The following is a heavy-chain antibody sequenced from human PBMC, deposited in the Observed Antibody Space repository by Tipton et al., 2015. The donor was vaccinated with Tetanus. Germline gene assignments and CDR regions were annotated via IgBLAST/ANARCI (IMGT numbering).Heavy chain of an antibody. CDR1: GASISSIYS. CDR2: VFRSGSA. Sequence: LSCAVSGASISSIYSWSWIRQPPGKGLEWIGYVFRSGSADYDPSLKSRVNISLDRSENQISLMLTSVTAADTAVYYCARVACSSTSCYSHYFDYWGPGSLVTVSS. J-gene: IGHJ4*02. CDR3: ARVACSSTSCYSHYFDY. D-gene: IGHD2-2*01. V-gene: IGHV4-30-2*01.